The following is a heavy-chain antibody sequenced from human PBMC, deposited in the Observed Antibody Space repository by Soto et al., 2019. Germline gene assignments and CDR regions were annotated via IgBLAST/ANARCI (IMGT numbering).Heavy chain of an antibody. J-gene: IGHJ4*02. CDR3: ARSYCSAGSCYCGY. CDR2: IYYSGST. Sequence: QLQLQESGPGLVKPSETLSLTCTVSGGSISSSSYYWGWIRQPPGKGLEWIGSIYYSGSTYYNPSLKSRVTISVDTSKNQFSLKLSSVTAADTAVYYCARSYCSAGSCYCGYWGQGTLVTVSS. V-gene: IGHV4-39*01. CDR1: GGSISSSSYY. D-gene: IGHD2-15*01.